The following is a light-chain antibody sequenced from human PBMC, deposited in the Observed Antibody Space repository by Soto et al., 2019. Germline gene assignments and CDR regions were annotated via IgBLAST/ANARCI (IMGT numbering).Light chain of an antibody. J-gene: IGLJ2*01. CDR1: SRDVGGHKY. V-gene: IGLV2-14*01. Sequence: QSALTQPASVSGSPGQSITISCTGASRDVGGHKYVSWYQQKPGKVPRLVIYDVNNRPSGVSNRFSGSKSGSTASQTISGLQAEDEADYYCCSYTYSGALVFGGGTKGTVL. CDR3: CSYTYSGALV. CDR2: DVN.